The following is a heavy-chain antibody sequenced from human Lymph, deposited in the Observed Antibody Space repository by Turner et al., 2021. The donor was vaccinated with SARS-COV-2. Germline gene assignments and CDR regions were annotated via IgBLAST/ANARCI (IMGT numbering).Heavy chain of an antibody. CDR1: GSTFTGYY. Sequence: QVQLVQSGAWVKKPGASVKVSCKRSGSTFTGYYMHWVRPAPGQGLEWMGWINPNSVGTNYAQKFQGRVTMTRDMSISTAYMELSMLRSVDTAVYDGARDVEWYNDFWRGYSGGYGLDVWGQGTMVTVSS. D-gene: IGHD3-3*01. V-gene: IGHV1-2*02. CDR3: ARDVEWYNDFWRGYSGGYGLDV. CDR2: INPNSVGT. J-gene: IGHJ6*02.